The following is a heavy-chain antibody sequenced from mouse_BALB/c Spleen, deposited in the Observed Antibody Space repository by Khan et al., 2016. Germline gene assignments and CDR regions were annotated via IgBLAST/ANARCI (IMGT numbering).Heavy chain of an antibody. CDR3: ARTCYYPYYAMDY. CDR2: INTNTGEP. V-gene: IGHV9-3*02. CDR1: EYTFTNYG. Sequence: QIQLVQSGPELKKPGETVKISCKASEYTFTNYGMNWVKQAPGKGLKWMGWINTNTGEPTYAEEFKGRFALSLEASASTAYLKINNLKKKDSATFFRARTCYYPYYAMDYWGQGTSVTVSS. D-gene: IGHD2-3*01. J-gene: IGHJ4*01.